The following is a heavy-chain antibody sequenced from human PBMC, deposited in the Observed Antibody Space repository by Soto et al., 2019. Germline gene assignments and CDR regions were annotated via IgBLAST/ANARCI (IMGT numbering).Heavy chain of an antibody. CDR2: INPSGGST. J-gene: IGHJ6*02. CDR3: AGESVGTAMVDGMDV. D-gene: IGHD5-18*01. CDR1: GYTFTSYY. V-gene: IGHV1-46*01. Sequence: QVQLVQSGAEVKKPGASVKGSCKASGYTFTSYYMHWVRQAPGQGLEWMGIINPSGGSTSYAQKCQGRVTRTRDTSRSTVYMELRSLRSEDTAVYYCAGESVGTAMVDGMDVWGQGTTVTVSS.